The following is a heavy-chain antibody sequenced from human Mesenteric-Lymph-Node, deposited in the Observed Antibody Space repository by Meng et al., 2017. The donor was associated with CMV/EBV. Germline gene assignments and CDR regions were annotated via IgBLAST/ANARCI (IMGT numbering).Heavy chain of an antibody. D-gene: IGHD6-13*01. J-gene: IGHJ4*02. CDR2: MNPNSGNT. CDR3: AKDGGSHNSWPQYYFDY. Sequence: ASVKVSCKASGYTFTSYDINWVRQATGQGLEWMGWMNPNSGNTGYAQKFQGRVTMTRNTSISTAYMELSSLRSEDTAVYYCAKDGGSHNSWPQYYFDYWGQGTLVTVSS. CDR1: GYTFTSYD. V-gene: IGHV1-8*01.